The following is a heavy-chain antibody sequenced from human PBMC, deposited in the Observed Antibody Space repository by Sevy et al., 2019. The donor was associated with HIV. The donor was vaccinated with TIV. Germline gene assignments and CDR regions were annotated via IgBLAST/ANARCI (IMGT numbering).Heavy chain of an antibody. V-gene: IGHV1-69*10. CDR3: ARDSANITVVVAPWGYYYGLDV. D-gene: IGHD2-15*01. Sequence: ASVKVPCKASGGTFSNSVFSWVRQAPGQGLEWMGGIIPLLGSANYAQKFHGGVRITADESRSTAYMELSSLRSEDTAIDYCARDSANITVVVAPWGYYYGLDVWGQGTTVTVSS. CDR2: IIPLLGSA. CDR1: GGTFSNSV. J-gene: IGHJ6*02.